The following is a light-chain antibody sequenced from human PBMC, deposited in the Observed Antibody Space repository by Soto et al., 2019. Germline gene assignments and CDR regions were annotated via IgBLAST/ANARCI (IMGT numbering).Light chain of an antibody. CDR1: QSVTSSY. V-gene: IGKV3-20*01. CDR3: QHYGSSPPLS. Sequence: EIVLTQPPGTLSLSPGERATLSCRASQSVTSSYLAWYQQKPGQAPRLLIYGASTRATGIPDRFSGIGSGTDFTLSISGLEPEDFAVYYCQHYGSSPPLSFGPGTKLEIK. J-gene: IGKJ3*01. CDR2: GAS.